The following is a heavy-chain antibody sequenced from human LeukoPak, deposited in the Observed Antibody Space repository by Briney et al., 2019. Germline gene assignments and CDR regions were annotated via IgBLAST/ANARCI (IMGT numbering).Heavy chain of an antibody. CDR2: IYYSGST. CDR3: AREPYNGSYYTRRFEGYYFDY. V-gene: IGHV4-39*07. J-gene: IGHJ4*02. Sequence: NASETLSLTCTVSGGSISSSSYYWGWIRQPPGKGLEWIGSIYYSGSTYYNPSLKSRVTISVDTSKNQFSLKPSSVTAADTAVYYCAREPYNGSYYTRRFEGYYFDYWGQGTLVTVSS. D-gene: IGHD1-26*01. CDR1: GGSISSSSYY.